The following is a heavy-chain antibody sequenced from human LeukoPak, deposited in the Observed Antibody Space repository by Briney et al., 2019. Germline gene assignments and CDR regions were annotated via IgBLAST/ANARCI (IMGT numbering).Heavy chain of an antibody. V-gene: IGHV1-18*01. CDR3: ARVTTVTRSPWSWGPKKIGQEVNWFDP. D-gene: IGHD4-17*01. CDR2: ISPYNADT. J-gene: IGHJ5*02. Sequence: GASVKVSCKASGYTFSDYSITWVRQAPGQGLEWMGLISPYNADTNYAQNFQRRVTMTTDRSTRTAYMELRNLRSDDTAVYYCARVTTVTRSPWSWGPKKIGQEVNWFDPWGQGTLITVS. CDR1: GYTFSDYS.